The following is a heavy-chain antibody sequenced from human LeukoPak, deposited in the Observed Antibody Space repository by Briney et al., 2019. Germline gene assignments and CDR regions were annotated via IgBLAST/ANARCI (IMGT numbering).Heavy chain of an antibody. Sequence: SETLSLTCVVSGGSVSGYYWGWIRQPPGRGLEWIGYVYYSGSTNYNPSFKSRITISVDTSRNQFSLQLSSVTAADTAVYYCGAYRTLDDAFDIWGQGTLVTVSS. J-gene: IGHJ3*02. V-gene: IGHV4-59*02. CDR1: GGSVSGYY. CDR2: VYYSGST. CDR3: GAYRTLDDAFDI. D-gene: IGHD3-16*01.